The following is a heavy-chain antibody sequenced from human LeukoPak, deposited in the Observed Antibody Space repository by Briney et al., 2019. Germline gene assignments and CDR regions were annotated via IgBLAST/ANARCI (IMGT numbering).Heavy chain of an antibody. V-gene: IGHV4-61*02. J-gene: IGHJ4*02. CDR3: ARAQQLTYFDY. CDR2: IYTSGST. CDR1: GGSISSGSYY. Sequence: PSETLSLTCTVSGGSISSGSYYWSWIRQPPGKGLEWIGRIYTSGSTNYNPSLKSRVTISVDTSENQFSLKLSSVTAADTAVYYCARAQQLTYFDYWGQGTLVTVSS. D-gene: IGHD6-13*01.